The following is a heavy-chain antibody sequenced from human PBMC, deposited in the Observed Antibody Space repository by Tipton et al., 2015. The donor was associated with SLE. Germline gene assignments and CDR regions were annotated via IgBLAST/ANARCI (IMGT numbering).Heavy chain of an antibody. D-gene: IGHD6-19*01. CDR3: ARDAPYSSGWAFDY. J-gene: IGHJ4*02. CDR1: GGSFSGYY. Sequence: TLSLTCAVYGGSFSGYYWSWIRQPPGKGLEWIGEIYHSGSTNYNPSLKSRVTISIDKSKNQFSLRLSSVTAADTAVYYCARDAPYSSGWAFDYWGQGTLVTVSS. CDR2: IYHSGST. V-gene: IGHV4-34*01.